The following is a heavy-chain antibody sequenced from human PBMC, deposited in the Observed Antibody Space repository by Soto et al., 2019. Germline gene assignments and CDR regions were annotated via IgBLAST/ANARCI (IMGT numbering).Heavy chain of an antibody. Sequence: SQNLSLTCAISGDSVSSNSAGWDWIRQSPSRGLEWLGRTYYRSKWYNDYAVSVKSRITINPDTSKNQFSLQLNSVTPEDTAVYYCGYCSSASCYEGAYWGQGTLVTVSS. D-gene: IGHD2-2*01. CDR2: TYYRSKWYN. V-gene: IGHV6-1*01. J-gene: IGHJ4*02. CDR1: GDSVSSNSAG. CDR3: GYCSSASCYEGAY.